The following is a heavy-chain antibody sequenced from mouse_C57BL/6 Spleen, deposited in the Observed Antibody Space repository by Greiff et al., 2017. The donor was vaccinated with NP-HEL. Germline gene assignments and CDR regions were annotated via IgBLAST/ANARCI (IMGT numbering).Heavy chain of an antibody. CDR1: GFTFSDYG. CDR3: ARLRDYAMDY. J-gene: IGHJ4*01. V-gene: IGHV5-17*01. Sequence: EVHLVESGGGLVKPGGSLKLSCAASGFTFSDYGMHWVRQAPEKGLEWVAYISSGSSTIYYADTVKGRFTISRDNAKNTLFLQMTSLRSEDTAMYYCARLRDYAMDYWGQGTSVTVSS. D-gene: IGHD1-1*01. CDR2: ISSGSSTI.